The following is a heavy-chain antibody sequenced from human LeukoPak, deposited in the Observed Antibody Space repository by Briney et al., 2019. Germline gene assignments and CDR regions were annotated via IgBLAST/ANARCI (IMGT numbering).Heavy chain of an antibody. CDR2: IYYSGST. V-gene: IGHV4-59*01. Sequence: PSETLSLTCTVSGGSISSYYWSWIRQHPAKGLQWNGYIYYSGSTNYKPSLKSRVTISVDTSKNQFSLKLSSVTAADTAVYYCARSIHSGSTFVDYWGQGTLVTVSS. CDR3: ARSIHSGSTFVDY. CDR1: GGSISSYY. D-gene: IGHD1-26*01. J-gene: IGHJ4*02.